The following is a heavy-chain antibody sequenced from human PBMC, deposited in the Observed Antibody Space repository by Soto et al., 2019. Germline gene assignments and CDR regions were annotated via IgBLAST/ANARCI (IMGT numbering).Heavy chain of an antibody. Sequence: QVQLVQSGTEVKKPGASVKVSCKASGYTFLHYGIGWVRQAPGQGLEWVGRIGAYKGDTDYAQKFQGRVTMTANTSTSTAFMELRSLRSDDTALYFCVRLGDSYGYRGSYYFDYWGQGTLVTVSS. V-gene: IGHV1-18*01. CDR3: VRLGDSYGYRGSYYFDY. D-gene: IGHD1-26*01. CDR1: GYTFLHYG. J-gene: IGHJ4*02. CDR2: IGAYKGDT.